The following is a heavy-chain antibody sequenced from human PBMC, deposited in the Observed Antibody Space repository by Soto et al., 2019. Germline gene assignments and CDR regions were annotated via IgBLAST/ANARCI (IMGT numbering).Heavy chain of an antibody. J-gene: IGHJ6*02. CDR2: IMPVFRTP. CDR3: ARENDLPQLGGNYYYILDV. V-gene: IGHV1-69*12. D-gene: IGHD3-3*02. CDR1: GGTFRTAA. Sequence: QVQLEQSGAEVKKPGSSVKVSCKASGGTFRTAAVSWVRQAPGQGLEWMGGIMPVFRTPDYAQKFHGRVTITADESTSAAYIELSGLRSDDTAVYYCARENDLPQLGGNYYYILDVWGQGTTITVSS.